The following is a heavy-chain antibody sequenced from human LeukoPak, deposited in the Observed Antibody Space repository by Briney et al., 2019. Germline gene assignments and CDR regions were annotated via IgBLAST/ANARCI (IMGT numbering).Heavy chain of an antibody. D-gene: IGHD4-23*01. V-gene: IGHV3-48*03. CDR1: GFTFSSYE. Sequence: SGGSLRLSCTASGFTFSSYEMNWVRQAPGKGLEWVSYISSSGSTIYYADSVKGRFTISRDNAKNSLYLQMNSLRAEDTAVYYCAKTVESLDYWGQGTLVTVSS. CDR3: AKTVESLDY. J-gene: IGHJ4*02. CDR2: ISSSGSTI.